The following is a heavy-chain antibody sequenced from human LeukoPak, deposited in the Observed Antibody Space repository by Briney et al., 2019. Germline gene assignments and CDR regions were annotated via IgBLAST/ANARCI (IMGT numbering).Heavy chain of an antibody. CDR1: GGSISSSNW. CDR3: ARVPRNCSGGSCYGYYFDY. D-gene: IGHD2-15*01. J-gene: IGHJ4*02. Sequence: SETLSLTCAVSGGSISSSNWWSWVRQPPGKGLEWIGEIYHSGSTNYNPSLKSRVTISVDKSKNQFSLKLSSVTAADTAVYYCARVPRNCSGGSCYGYYFDYWGQGTLVTVSS. V-gene: IGHV4-4*02. CDR2: IYHSGST.